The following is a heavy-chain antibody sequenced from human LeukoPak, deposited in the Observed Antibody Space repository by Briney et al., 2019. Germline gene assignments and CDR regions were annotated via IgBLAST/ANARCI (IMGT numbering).Heavy chain of an antibody. J-gene: IGHJ6*03. V-gene: IGHV1-8*01. D-gene: IGHD6-13*01. CDR2: MNPNSGNT. CDR1: GYTFTSYD. CDR3: ARGSRGVYSSSWYDYYYYYMDV. Sequence: ASVKVSCKASGYTFTSYDINWVRQATGQGLEWMGWMNPNSGNTGYAQKFQARVTMTRNTSISTAYMELSSLRSEDTAVYYCARGSRGVYSSSWYDYYYYYMDVWGKGTTVTVSS.